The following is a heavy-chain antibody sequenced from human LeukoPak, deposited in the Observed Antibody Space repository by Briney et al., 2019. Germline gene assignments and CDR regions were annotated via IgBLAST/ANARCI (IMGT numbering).Heavy chain of an antibody. CDR3: ARAGSGYDSSPLDV. Sequence: GGSLRLSCAASGFTFSSYGMSWVRQAPGKGLEWVSAISGSSGIIYYADSVKGRFTISRDNAKNSLYLQMNSLRAEDTAVYYCARAGSGYDSSPLDVWGKGTTVTISS. J-gene: IGHJ6*04. D-gene: IGHD5-12*01. CDR1: GFTFSSYG. V-gene: IGHV3-21*01. CDR2: ISGSSGII.